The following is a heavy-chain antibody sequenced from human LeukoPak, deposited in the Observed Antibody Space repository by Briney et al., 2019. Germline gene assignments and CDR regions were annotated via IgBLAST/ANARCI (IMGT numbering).Heavy chain of an antibody. D-gene: IGHD4/OR15-4a*01. J-gene: IGHJ4*02. Sequence: SETLSLTCTVSGGSISGYYWSWVRQPPGKRLGWIGYIYDSGSTNYNPSLKGRATISLHTSKNQFSLQLSSVTAADAAVYYCARHPSNEYGALNLDYWGQGTLVTVSS. V-gene: IGHV4-59*08. CDR2: IYDSGST. CDR3: ARHPSNEYGALNLDY. CDR1: GGSISGYY.